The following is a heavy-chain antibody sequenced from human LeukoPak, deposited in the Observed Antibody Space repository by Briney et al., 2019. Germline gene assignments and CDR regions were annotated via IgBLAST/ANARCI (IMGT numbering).Heavy chain of an antibody. CDR1: GYTFTGYY. D-gene: IGHD3-22*01. Sequence: GASVKVSCKASGYTFTGYYMHWVRQAPGQGLEWMGWINPNSGGTNYAQKFQGRVTMTRDTSISTAYMELSRLRSDDTAVYYCARGLRVYYDSSGYNEYFQHWGQGTLVTVSS. CDR2: INPNSGGT. CDR3: ARGLRVYYDSSGYNEYFQH. J-gene: IGHJ1*01. V-gene: IGHV1-2*02.